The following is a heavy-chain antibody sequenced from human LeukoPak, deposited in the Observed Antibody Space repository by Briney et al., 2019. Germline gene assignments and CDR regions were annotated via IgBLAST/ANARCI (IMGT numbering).Heavy chain of an antibody. Sequence: SGTLSLTCAVSGGSISSSNWWSWVRQPPGKGLEWIGEIYHSGSTNYNPSLKSRVTISVDKSKNQFSLKLSSVTAADTAVYYCAQGTSNSEGSNFDYWGQGTLVTVSS. V-gene: IGHV4-4*02. J-gene: IGHJ4*02. CDR1: GGSISSSNW. D-gene: IGHD4-23*01. CDR2: IYHSGST. CDR3: AQGTSNSEGSNFDY.